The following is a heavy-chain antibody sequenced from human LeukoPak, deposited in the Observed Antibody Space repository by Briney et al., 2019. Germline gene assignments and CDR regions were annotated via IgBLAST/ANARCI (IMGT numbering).Heavy chain of an antibody. Sequence: SQTLSLTCAVSGGSISSGGYSWSWIRQPAGKGLEWIGYIYHSGSTYYNPSLKSRVTISVDRSKNQFSLKLSSVTAADTAVYYCARAAYSGSYSFDYWGQGTLVTVSS. CDR3: ARAAYSGSYSFDY. CDR1: GGSISSGGYS. D-gene: IGHD1-26*01. CDR2: IYHSGST. J-gene: IGHJ4*02. V-gene: IGHV4-30-2*01.